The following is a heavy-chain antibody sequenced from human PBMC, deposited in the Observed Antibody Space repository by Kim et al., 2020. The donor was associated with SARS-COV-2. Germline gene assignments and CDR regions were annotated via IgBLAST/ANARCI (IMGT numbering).Heavy chain of an antibody. D-gene: IGHD3-10*01. Sequence: GGSLRLSCAASGFTFSAHALHWVRQAPGKGLEWVAHIAYDGSHTSYPDSVKGRFIISRDNTKSTLYLHMNSLRPEDTAVYYCLAEIGSRSFDHCRQGTLV. CDR1: GFTFSAHA. V-gene: IGHV3-30*04. J-gene: IGHJ4*02. CDR2: IAYDGSHT. CDR3: LAEIGSRSFDH.